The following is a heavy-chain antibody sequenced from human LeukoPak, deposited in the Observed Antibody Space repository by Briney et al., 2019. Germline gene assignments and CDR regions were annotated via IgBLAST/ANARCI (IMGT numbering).Heavy chain of an antibody. CDR3: AKGSMTMVAGFDY. V-gene: IGHV3-9*03. CDR1: GFTFDDYA. Sequence: GRSLRLSCAASGFTFDDYAMHWVRQVPGKGLEWVSGISWNSGSIGYADSVKGRFTISRDNAKNSLYLQMNSLRAEDMALYYCAKGSMTMVAGFDYWGQGTLVTVSS. D-gene: IGHD3-10*01. J-gene: IGHJ4*02. CDR2: ISWNSGSI.